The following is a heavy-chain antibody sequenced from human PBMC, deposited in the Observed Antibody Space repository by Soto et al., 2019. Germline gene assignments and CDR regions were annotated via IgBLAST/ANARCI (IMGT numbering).Heavy chain of an antibody. CDR2: VYMSGST. Sequence: QVQLQESGPGLVKPSETLSLTCSVSGDSMTKYYWSWIRQPAGKGLEWIGRVYMSGSTNYNPSLKSRVTMSIDTSNNHFSLSLKSVPAADTAVYYCARTVGAAYYFDFWGQGALVTVSS. CDR3: ARTVGAAYYFDF. D-gene: IGHD1-26*01. J-gene: IGHJ4*02. CDR1: GDSMTKYY. V-gene: IGHV4-4*07.